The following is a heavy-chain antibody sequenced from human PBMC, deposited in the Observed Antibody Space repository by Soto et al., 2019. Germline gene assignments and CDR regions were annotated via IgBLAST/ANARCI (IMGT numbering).Heavy chain of an antibody. D-gene: IGHD3-3*01. CDR3: AKSHSGGGTYYDFWSGPYYYGMDV. CDR2: ISYDGSNK. CDR1: GFTFSSYG. Sequence: GGSLRLSCAASGFTFSSYGMHWVRQAPGKGLEWVAVISYDGSNKYYADSVKGRFTISRDNSKNTLYLQMNSLRAEDTAVYYCAKSHSGGGTYYDFWSGPYYYGMDVWGQGTTVTVSS. V-gene: IGHV3-30*18. J-gene: IGHJ6*02.